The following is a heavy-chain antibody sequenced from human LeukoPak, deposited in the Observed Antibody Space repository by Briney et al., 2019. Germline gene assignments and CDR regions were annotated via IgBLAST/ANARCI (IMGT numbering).Heavy chain of an antibody. D-gene: IGHD3-22*01. V-gene: IGHV1-69*04. J-gene: IGHJ3*02. Sequence: GASVKVSCKASGGTFSSYTISWVRQAPGQGLEWMGRIIPILGIANYAQKFQGRVTITADKSTSTAYMELSSLRSEDTAVYYCARDPGPDRSGYYSVAFDIWGKGTMVTVSS. CDR1: GGTFSSYT. CDR3: ARDPGPDRSGYYSVAFDI. CDR2: IIPILGIA.